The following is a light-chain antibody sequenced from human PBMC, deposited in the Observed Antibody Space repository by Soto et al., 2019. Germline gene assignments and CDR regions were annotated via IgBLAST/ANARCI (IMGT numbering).Light chain of an antibody. V-gene: IGKV3-15*01. Sequence: EIVMTQSPATLSVSPGERATLSCRASQSVSSNLAWYQQKPGQAPRLLIYGASTRATGIPARFSGSGSGTEFTLTISSLQSEDFAVYYRHQYNNWPMYTFGQGTKLEIK. CDR1: QSVSSN. J-gene: IGKJ2*01. CDR2: GAS. CDR3: HQYNNWPMYT.